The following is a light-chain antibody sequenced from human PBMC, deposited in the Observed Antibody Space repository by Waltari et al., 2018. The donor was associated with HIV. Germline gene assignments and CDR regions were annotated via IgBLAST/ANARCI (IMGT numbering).Light chain of an antibody. J-gene: IGLJ2*01. CDR2: EVS. CDR1: SSAVGGYTY. CDR3: SSYTTSSSTLP. Sequence: QSALTPPASVSGSPGQSLTISCTGTSSAVGGYTYVSWYQQHPGKAPKLMIYEVSNRPSGVSNRFSGSKSGNMASLTISGLQAEDEADYYCSSYTTSSSTLPFGGGTKLTVL. V-gene: IGLV2-14*01.